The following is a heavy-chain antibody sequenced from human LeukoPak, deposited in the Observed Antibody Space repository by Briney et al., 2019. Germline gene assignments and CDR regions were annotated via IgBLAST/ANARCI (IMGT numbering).Heavy chain of an antibody. D-gene: IGHD3/OR15-3a*01. CDR1: GFTFSSYW. V-gene: IGHV3-7*01. CDR3: ARVGRYYYYYYGMDV. Sequence: GRSLRLSCAASGFTFSSYWMSWVRQAPGKGLEWVANIKQDGSEKYYVDSVKGRFTISRDNAKNSLYLQMNSLRAEDTAVYYCARVGRYYYYYYGMDVWGQGTTVTVSS. CDR2: IKQDGSEK. J-gene: IGHJ6*02.